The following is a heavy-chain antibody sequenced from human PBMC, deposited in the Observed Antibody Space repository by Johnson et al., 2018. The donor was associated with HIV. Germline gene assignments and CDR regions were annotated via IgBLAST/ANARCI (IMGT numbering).Heavy chain of an antibody. CDR3: ARVLRGQPRSPFDI. D-gene: IGHD3-10*01. CDR2: ISYDGSDK. V-gene: IGHV3-30*04. J-gene: IGHJ3*02. Sequence: QVKLVESGGGVVQPGRSLRLSCAASGFTFSLYAMHWVRQAPGKGLEWVAVISYDGSDKYYADSVKGRFTISRDNSKNRLYLQMNSLRAEDTAVYYCARVLRGQPRSPFDIWGQGTVVTVSS. CDR1: GFTFSLYA.